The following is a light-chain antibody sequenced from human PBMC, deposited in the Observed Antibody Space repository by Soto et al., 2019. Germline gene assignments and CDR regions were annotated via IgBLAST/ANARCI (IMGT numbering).Light chain of an antibody. V-gene: IGLV1-40*01. CDR3: QSYDSSLSGPEVV. J-gene: IGLJ2*01. Sequence: QSVLTQPPSVSGAPGQRVTISCTGSSSNIGAGYDVHWYQQLPGTAPKLLIYGNSNRPSGVPDRFSGSKSGTSASLAITGLQAEDEADYYCQSYDSSLSGPEVVFGGVTKLTVL. CDR1: SSNIGAGYD. CDR2: GNS.